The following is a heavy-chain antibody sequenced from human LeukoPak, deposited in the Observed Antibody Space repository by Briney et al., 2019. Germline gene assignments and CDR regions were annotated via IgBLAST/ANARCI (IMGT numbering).Heavy chain of an antibody. V-gene: IGHV1-24*01. CDR3: ATPGGATINFDY. D-gene: IGHD1-26*01. J-gene: IGHJ4*02. CDR2: FDPEDGET. CDR1: GYTLTELS. Sequence: RASVKVSCKVSGYTLTELSMHWVRQAPGKGLEWMGGFDPEDGETIYAQKFQGRVTMTEDTSTDTAYMELSSLRSEDTAVYYCATPGGATINFDYWGQGTLVTVSS.